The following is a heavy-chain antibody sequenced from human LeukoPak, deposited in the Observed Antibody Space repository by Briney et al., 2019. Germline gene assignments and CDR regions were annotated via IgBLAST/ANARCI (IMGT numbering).Heavy chain of an antibody. Sequence: ASVKVSCKASGYTFTGYYMHWVRQAPGQGLEWMGGISPISGTANYAQKFQGRVTITADIFTSTAYMELSSLRSEDTAMYYCAPTVTPYHAFDTWGQGTMVTVSS. V-gene: IGHV1-69*06. CDR3: APTVTPYHAFDT. CDR1: GYTFTGYY. J-gene: IGHJ3*02. D-gene: IGHD4-17*01. CDR2: ISPISGTA.